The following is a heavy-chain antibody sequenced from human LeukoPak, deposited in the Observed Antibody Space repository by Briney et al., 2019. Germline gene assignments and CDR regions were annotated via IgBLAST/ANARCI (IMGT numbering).Heavy chain of an antibody. V-gene: IGHV4-59*01. CDR2: IYHSGST. CDR1: GGSINNYY. J-gene: IGHJ4*02. CDR3: ARGHSSWEYYFGY. Sequence: PSETLSLTCTVSGGSINNYYWSWIRQPPGKGLEWIGYIYHSGSTNYNPSLKSRVTMSVDTSTNQFSLKLTSVTAADTAVYYCARGHSSWEYYFGYWGRGTLVTVSS. D-gene: IGHD6-13*01.